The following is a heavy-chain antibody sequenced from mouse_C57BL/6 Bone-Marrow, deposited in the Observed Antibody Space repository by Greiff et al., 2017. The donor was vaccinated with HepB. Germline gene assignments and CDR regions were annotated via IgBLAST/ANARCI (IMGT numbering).Heavy chain of an antibody. Sequence: EVQLVESGGDLVKPGGSLKLSCAASGFTFSSYGMSWVRQTPDKRLEWVATISSGGSYTYYPDSVKGRFTISRDNAKNTLYLQMSSLKSEDTAMYYCAREGDYDERLDYFDYWGQGTTLTVSS. CDR1: GFTFSSYG. D-gene: IGHD2-4*01. J-gene: IGHJ2*01. V-gene: IGHV5-6*01. CDR2: ISSGGSYT. CDR3: AREGDYDERLDYFDY.